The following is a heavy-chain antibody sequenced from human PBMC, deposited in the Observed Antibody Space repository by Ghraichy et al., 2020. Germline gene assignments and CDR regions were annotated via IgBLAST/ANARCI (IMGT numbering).Heavy chain of an antibody. CDR2: IRQEGSVK. D-gene: IGHD1-26*01. J-gene: IGHJ4*02. CDR3: TRANYYTGSFPGPDS. Sequence: GGSLRLSCAASGFTFSNYWMSWVRQAPGKGLEWVANIRQEGSVKYYMDSVKGRFTISRDNAKNSLYLQMNSLRVEDTDVYSCTRANYYTGSFPGPDSWGRGTLVTVSS. CDR1: GFTFSNYW. V-gene: IGHV3-7*01.